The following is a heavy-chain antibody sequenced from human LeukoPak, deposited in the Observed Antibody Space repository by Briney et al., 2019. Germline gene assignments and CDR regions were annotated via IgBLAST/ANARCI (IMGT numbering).Heavy chain of an antibody. CDR2: IYHSGST. Sequence: SETLSLTCAVYGGSFSGYSWSWIRQPPGKGLEWIGYIYHSGSTYYNPSLKSRVTISVDRSKNQFSLKLSSVTAADTAVYYCASLRGDYVAFDYWGQGTLVTVSS. CDR1: GGSFSGYS. CDR3: ASLRGDYVAFDY. V-gene: IGHV4-30-2*01. J-gene: IGHJ4*02. D-gene: IGHD4-17*01.